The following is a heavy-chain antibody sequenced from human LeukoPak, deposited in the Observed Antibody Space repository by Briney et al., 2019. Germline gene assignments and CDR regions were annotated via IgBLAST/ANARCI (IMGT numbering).Heavy chain of an antibody. J-gene: IGHJ4*02. CDR1: GYTFTGYY. D-gene: IGHD1-26*01. Sequence: GASVKVSCKASGYTFTGYYMHWVRQAPGQGLEWMGIINPSGGSTSYAQKFQGRVTMTRDTSTSTVYMQLSSLRSEDTAVYYCARSELQFDYFDYWGQGTLVTVSS. CDR2: INPSGGST. CDR3: ARSELQFDYFDY. V-gene: IGHV1-46*01.